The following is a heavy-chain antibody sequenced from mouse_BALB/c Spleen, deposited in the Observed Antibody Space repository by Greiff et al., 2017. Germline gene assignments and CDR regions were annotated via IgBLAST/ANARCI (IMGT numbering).Heavy chain of an antibody. V-gene: IGHV3-5*02. Sequence: EVKVVESGPGLVKPSQTVSLTCTVTGISITTGNYRWSWIRQFPGNKLEWIGYIYYSGTITYNPSLTSRTTITRDTSKNQFFLEMNSLTAEDTATYYCARVYYGVFDYWGQGTTLTVSS. CDR2: IYYSGTI. CDR3: ARVYYGVFDY. CDR1: GISITTGNYR. D-gene: IGHD2-1*01. J-gene: IGHJ2*01.